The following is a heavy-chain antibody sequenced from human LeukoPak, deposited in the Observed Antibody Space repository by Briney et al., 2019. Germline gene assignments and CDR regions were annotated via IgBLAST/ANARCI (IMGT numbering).Heavy chain of an antibody. CDR3: AREPGIAVAGTSTTYYYYGTDV. CDR1: GGSISSYY. V-gene: IGHV4-59*01. CDR2: IYYSGST. J-gene: IGHJ6*02. Sequence: SETLSLTCTVSGGSISSYYWSWIRQPPGKGLEWIGHIYYSGSTNYNPSLKSRVTISVDTSKNQFSLKLSSVTAADTAVYYCAREPGIAVAGTSTTYYYYGTDVWGQGTTVTVSS. D-gene: IGHD6-19*01.